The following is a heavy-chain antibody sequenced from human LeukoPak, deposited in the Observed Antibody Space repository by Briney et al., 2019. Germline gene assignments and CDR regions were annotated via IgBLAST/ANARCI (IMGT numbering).Heavy chain of an antibody. CDR1: GYTFTSYA. D-gene: IGHD6-13*01. CDR2: IIPIFGTA. J-gene: IGHJ4*02. Sequence: ASVKVSCKASGYTFTSYAMNWVRQAPGQGLEWMGGIIPIFGTANYAQKFQGRVTITADESTSTAYMELSSLRSEDTAVYYCAGGVQGIAAAGQYNFDYWGQGTLVTVSS. CDR3: AGGVQGIAAAGQYNFDY. V-gene: IGHV1-69*13.